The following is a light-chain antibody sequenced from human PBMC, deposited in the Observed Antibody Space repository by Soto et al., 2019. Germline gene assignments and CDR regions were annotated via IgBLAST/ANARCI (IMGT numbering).Light chain of an antibody. J-gene: IGKJ1*01. CDR2: GAS. CDR1: QSVSSN. V-gene: IGKV3-15*01. CDR3: QQYNNWPPWT. Sequence: EIVMTQSPATLSVSPGERATLSCRASQSVSSNLACYQQKPGQAPRLLIYGASTRATGIPARFSGSGSGTDCTLTISRLQSEDFAVYYCQQYNNWPPWTFGHGTKVEIK.